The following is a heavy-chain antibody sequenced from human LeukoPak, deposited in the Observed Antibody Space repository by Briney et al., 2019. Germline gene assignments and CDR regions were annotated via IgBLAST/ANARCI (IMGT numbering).Heavy chain of an antibody. D-gene: IGHD2-15*01. J-gene: IGHJ5*02. Sequence: SVKVSCKASGGTFSSYAISWVRQAPGQGLEWMGGIIPIFGTADYAQKFQGRVTITTDESTSTAYMELSSLRSDDTAVYYCARGYCSGGSCYSVENWFDPWGQGTLVTVSS. CDR1: GGTFSSYA. V-gene: IGHV1-69*05. CDR3: ARGYCSGGSCYSVENWFDP. CDR2: IIPIFGTA.